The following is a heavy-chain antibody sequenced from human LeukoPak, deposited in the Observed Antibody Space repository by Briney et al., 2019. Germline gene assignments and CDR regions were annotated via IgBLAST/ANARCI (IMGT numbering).Heavy chain of an antibody. D-gene: IGHD6-19*01. J-gene: IGHJ4*02. V-gene: IGHV3-23*01. CDR1: GFTFANYA. CDR3: AKDRIVMSGFFDY. Sequence: GGSLRLSCAASGFTFANYAITWIRQAPGKGLEWVSSTSGSGHNTYYADSVQGRFTISRDNSKNTLFLQMISLRVEDTAIYYCAKDRIVMSGFFDYWGQGTLVTVSS. CDR2: TSGSGHNT.